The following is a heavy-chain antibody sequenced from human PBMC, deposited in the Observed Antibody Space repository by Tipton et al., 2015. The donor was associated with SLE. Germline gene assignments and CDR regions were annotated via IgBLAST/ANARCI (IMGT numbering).Heavy chain of an antibody. Sequence: SLRLSCAASGFTFSSYSMNWVRQAPGKGLEWVSSISSRSSRTDYADSVKGRFTISRDNAKNSLYLQMNSLRAEDTAVYYCARASSNAFDYWGQGTLVTVSS. J-gene: IGHJ4*02. CDR1: GFTFSSYS. D-gene: IGHD4-11*01. CDR3: ARASSNAFDY. V-gene: IGHV3-21*04. CDR2: ISSRSSRT.